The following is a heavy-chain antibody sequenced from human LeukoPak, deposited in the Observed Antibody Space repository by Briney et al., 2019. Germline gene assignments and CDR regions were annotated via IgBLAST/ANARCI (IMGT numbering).Heavy chain of an antibody. CDR1: GFTFSDYY. Sequence: GGSLRLSCAASGFTFSDYYMSWIRRAPGKGLEWLSYISSSGSTIYCADSVKGRFTISRDDAKDSLYLQMNSLRAEDTAVYYCARDSRVVVAATAYYYYYGMDVWGQGTTVTVSS. D-gene: IGHD2-15*01. CDR3: ARDSRVVVAATAYYYYYGMDV. V-gene: IGHV3-11*01. CDR2: ISSSGSTI. J-gene: IGHJ6*02.